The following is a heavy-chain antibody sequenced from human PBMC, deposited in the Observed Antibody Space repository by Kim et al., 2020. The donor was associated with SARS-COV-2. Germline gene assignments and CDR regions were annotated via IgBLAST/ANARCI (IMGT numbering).Heavy chain of an antibody. CDR2: INWNGGSA. V-gene: IGHV3-20*04. Sequence: GGSLRLSCAASGFTLDDFGMSWVRQAPGKGLEWVSGINWNGGSATYAESVKGRFTISRDNAKNSLNLQMNSLRAEDTALYYCARSADPGIAASGDYWGQG. CDR3: ARSADPGIAASGDY. CDR1: GFTLDDFG. J-gene: IGHJ4*02. D-gene: IGHD6-13*01.